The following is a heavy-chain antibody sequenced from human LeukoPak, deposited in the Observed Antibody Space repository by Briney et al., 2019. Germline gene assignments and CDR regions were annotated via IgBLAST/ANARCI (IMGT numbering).Heavy chain of an antibody. Sequence: PGGSLRLSCAASGFTFSSYTMNWVRQAPGKGLEWVSSITSSSSYIYYADSVKGRFTISRDNAKNSLYLQMNSLRAEDTAVYYCARHVVGVGFDYWGQGTLVTVSS. D-gene: IGHD3-22*01. CDR3: ARHVVGVGFDY. J-gene: IGHJ4*02. CDR1: GFTFSSYT. V-gene: IGHV3-21*01. CDR2: ITSSSSYI.